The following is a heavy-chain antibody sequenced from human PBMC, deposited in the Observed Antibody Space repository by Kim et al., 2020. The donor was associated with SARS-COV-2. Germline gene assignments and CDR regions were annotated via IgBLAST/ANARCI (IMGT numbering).Heavy chain of an antibody. CDR1: GGSISSSSYY. J-gene: IGHJ4*02. CDR3: ASGEGRYDILTGYYPGLYFDY. Sequence: SETLSLTCTVSGGSISSSSYYWGWIRQPPGKGLEWIGSIYYSGSTYYNPSLKSRVTISVDTSKNQFSLKLSSVTAADTAVYYCASGEGRYDILTGYYPGLYFDYWGQGTLVTVSS. V-gene: IGHV4-39*01. D-gene: IGHD3-9*01. CDR2: IYYSGST.